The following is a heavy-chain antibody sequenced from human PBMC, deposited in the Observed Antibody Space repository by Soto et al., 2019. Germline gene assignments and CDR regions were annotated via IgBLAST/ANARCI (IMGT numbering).Heavy chain of an antibody. D-gene: IGHD2-8*02. CDR1: GGSISSYY. V-gene: IGHV4-34*01. CDR3: ARDKITGLFDY. J-gene: IGHJ4*02. Sequence: SDTLSLTCTVSGGSISSYYWSWIRQPPGTGLEWIGEINHSGSTNYNPSLKSRVTISVDTSKNQFSLKLTSVTAADTAVYYCARDKITGLFDYWGQGTLVNVSS. CDR2: INHSGST.